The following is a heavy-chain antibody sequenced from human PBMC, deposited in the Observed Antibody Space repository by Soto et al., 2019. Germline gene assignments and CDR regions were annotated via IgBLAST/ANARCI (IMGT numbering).Heavy chain of an antibody. D-gene: IGHD2-15*01. CDR1: GGSISSGDYY. Sequence: SETLSLTCTVSGGSISSGDYYWSWIRQPPGKGLEWIGYIYYSGSTYYNPSLKSRVTISVDTSKNQFSLKLSSVTAADTAVYYCARGGYGGNNTPLNDWGQGTLVTVSS. V-gene: IGHV4-30-4*01. CDR3: ARGGYGGNNTPLND. J-gene: IGHJ4*02. CDR2: IYYSGST.